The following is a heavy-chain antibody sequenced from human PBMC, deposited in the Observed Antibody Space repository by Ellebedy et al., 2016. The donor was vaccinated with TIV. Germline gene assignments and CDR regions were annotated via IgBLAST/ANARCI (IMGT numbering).Heavy chain of an antibody. D-gene: IGHD6-13*01. CDR3: AKLAGISSWYAEY. CDR2: ISNSGDTT. Sequence: GESLKISCAASGFTFSCCAMSWVRQTPGKGLEWVSVISNSGDTTYADYVKGRFTISRDNSKDTLFLQMNSLRADDTGVYYCAKLAGISSWYAEYWGQGTLVTVSS. J-gene: IGHJ4*02. CDR1: GFTFSCCA. V-gene: IGHV3-23*01.